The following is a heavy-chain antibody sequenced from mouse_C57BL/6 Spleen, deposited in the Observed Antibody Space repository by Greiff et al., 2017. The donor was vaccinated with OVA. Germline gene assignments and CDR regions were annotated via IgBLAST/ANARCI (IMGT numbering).Heavy chain of an antibody. CDR2: IHPNSGST. CDR3: ARSPHYYGDY. Sequence: VQLQQPGAQLVKPGASVKLSCKASGYTFTSYWMHWVKQRPGQGLEWIGMIHPNSGSTNYNEKFKSKATLTVDKSSSTAYMQLSSLTSEDSAVYYCARSPHYYGDYWGQGTTLTVSS. V-gene: IGHV1-64*01. J-gene: IGHJ2*01. D-gene: IGHD1-2*01. CDR1: GYTFTSYW.